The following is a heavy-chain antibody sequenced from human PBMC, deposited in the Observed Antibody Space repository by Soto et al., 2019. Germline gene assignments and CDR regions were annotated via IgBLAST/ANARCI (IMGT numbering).Heavy chain of an antibody. Sequence: PGESLKISCKGSGYSFTSYWIGWVRQMPGKGLEWMGIIYPGDSDTRYSPSFQGQVTISADKSISTAYLQWSSLKASDTAMYYCERRPRYSASYCNWFDPWGQGTQVTVSS. V-gene: IGHV5-51*01. D-gene: IGHD1-26*01. CDR1: GYSFTSYW. CDR2: IYPGDSDT. CDR3: ERRPRYSASYCNWFDP. J-gene: IGHJ5*02.